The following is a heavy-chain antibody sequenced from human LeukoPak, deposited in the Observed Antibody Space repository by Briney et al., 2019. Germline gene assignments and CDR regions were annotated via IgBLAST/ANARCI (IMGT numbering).Heavy chain of an antibody. CDR1: GFSLSSYA. Sequence: GGSLRLSCAASGFSLSSYAMSWVRQAPGKGLEWVSAISGSGGSTYYADSVKGRFTISRDNSKNTLYLQMNSLRAEDTAVYYCAKGQYGDYGPGAFDIWGQGTMVTVSS. CDR2: ISGSGGST. CDR3: AKGQYGDYGPGAFDI. J-gene: IGHJ3*02. D-gene: IGHD4-17*01. V-gene: IGHV3-23*01.